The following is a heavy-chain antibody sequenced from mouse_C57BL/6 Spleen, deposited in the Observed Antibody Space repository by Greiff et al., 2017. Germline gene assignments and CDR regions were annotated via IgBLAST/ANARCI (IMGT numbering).Heavy chain of an antibody. CDR2: IDPSDSYT. V-gene: IGHV1-59*01. J-gene: IGHJ4*01. CDR1: GYTFTSYW. CDR3: ARNPPGAMDY. Sequence: VQLQQPGAELVRPGTSVKLSCKASGYTFTSYWMHWVKQRPGQGLEWIGVIDPSDSYTNYNQKFKGKATLTVDKSSSTAYMQLSSLTSEDSAVYYCARNPPGAMDYWGQGTSVTVSS.